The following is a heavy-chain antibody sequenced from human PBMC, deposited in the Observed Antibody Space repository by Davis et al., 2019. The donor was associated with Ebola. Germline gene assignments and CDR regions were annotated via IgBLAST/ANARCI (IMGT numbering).Heavy chain of an antibody. J-gene: IGHJ4*02. CDR2: IRSKANSYAT. Sequence: GESLKISCAASGFTFSGSAMHWVRQASGKGLEWVGRIRSKANSYATAYAASVKGRFTISRDDSKNTAYLPMNSLKTEDTAVYYCTSADGGNQDYWGQGTLVTVSS. V-gene: IGHV3-73*01. CDR1: GFTFSGSA. CDR3: TSADGGNQDY. D-gene: IGHD4-23*01.